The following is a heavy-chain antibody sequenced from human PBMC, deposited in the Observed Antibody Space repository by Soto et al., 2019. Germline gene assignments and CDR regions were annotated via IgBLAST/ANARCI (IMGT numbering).Heavy chain of an antibody. V-gene: IGHV1-69*01. D-gene: IGHD4-17*01. J-gene: IGHJ4*02. CDR1: GGTFSSHS. Sequence: VQLMQSGAEVKQPGSSVKVSCEASGGTFSSHSINWVRQAPGQGLQWMGGIVTLFGTANYAQNFQGRVTITAVQSTGTVYMELSSLRSDDTSVYDCAREVGYGDFSAALLDWGQGTLVTVSS. CDR2: IVTLFGTA. CDR3: AREVGYGDFSAALLD.